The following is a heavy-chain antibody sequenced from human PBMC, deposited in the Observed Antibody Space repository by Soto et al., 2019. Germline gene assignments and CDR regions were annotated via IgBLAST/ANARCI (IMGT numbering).Heavy chain of an antibody. CDR1: GGSIIGYY. Sequence: SETLSLTCTVSGGSIIGYYWSWIRQPPGKGLEWIGYMYKTGSTNYNPSFKSRVTISVDTSKNQFSLKLNSVTAADTAVYYCARDLWGYCGTDCYPLDVWGQGTTVTVS. CDR2: MYKTGST. CDR3: ARDLWGYCGTDCYPLDV. J-gene: IGHJ6*02. D-gene: IGHD2-21*02. V-gene: IGHV4-59*01.